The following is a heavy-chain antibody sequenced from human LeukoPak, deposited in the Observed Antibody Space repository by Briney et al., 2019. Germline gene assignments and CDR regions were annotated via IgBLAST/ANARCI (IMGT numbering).Heavy chain of an antibody. CDR2: INHSGST. V-gene: IGHV4-34*01. CDR3: ARGDGSGIDY. Sequence: PSGTLFLTRAVYGASFSTYYWSWIRQPPGKGLEWIGEINHSGSTNYNPSLQSRVTISVDTSKNQFSLKLSSVTAADTAVYYCARGDGSGIDYWGQGTLVTVSS. J-gene: IGHJ4*02. CDR1: GASFSTYY. D-gene: IGHD3-10*01.